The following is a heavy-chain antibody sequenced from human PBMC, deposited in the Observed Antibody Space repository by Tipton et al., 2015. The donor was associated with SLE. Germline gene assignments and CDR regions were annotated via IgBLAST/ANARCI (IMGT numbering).Heavy chain of an antibody. V-gene: IGHV3-7*01. CDR3: ARESADTAMGGAFDI. D-gene: IGHD5-18*01. CDR1: GFTFSSYW. CDR2: IKQDGSEK. J-gene: IGHJ3*02. Sequence: SLRLSCAASGFTFSSYWMSWVRQAPGKGLEWVANIKQDGSEKYYVDSVKGRFTISRDNAKNSLYLQMNSLRAEDTAVYYCARESADTAMGGAFDIWGQGTMVTVSS.